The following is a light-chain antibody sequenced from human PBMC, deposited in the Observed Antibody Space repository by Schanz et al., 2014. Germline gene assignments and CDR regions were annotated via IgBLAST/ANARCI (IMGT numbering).Light chain of an antibody. CDR2: DVA. CDR1: SNDVGTYNF. V-gene: IGLV2-23*02. Sequence: QSALTQPASVSGSPGQSITLSCTGTSNDVGTYNFVSWYQHHPGRAPKLILYDVASRPSGISNRFSGSKSGNTASLTISGLQTEDEADYYCCSYAGDTPHVALGGGTKLTVL. J-gene: IGLJ2*01. CDR3: CSYAGDTPHVA.